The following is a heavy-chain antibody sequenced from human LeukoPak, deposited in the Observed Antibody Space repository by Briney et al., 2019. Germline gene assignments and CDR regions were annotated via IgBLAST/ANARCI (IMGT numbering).Heavy chain of an antibody. Sequence: ASVKVSCXASGYTFTGYYMHWVRQAPGQGLEWMGRINPNSGGTNYAQKFQGRVTMTRDTSISTAYMELRRLRSDDTAVYYCARGYSSGWYKSTYNWFDPWGQGTLVTVSS. CDR2: INPNSGGT. CDR3: ARGYSSGWYKSTYNWFDP. CDR1: GYTFTGYY. V-gene: IGHV1-2*06. D-gene: IGHD6-19*01. J-gene: IGHJ5*02.